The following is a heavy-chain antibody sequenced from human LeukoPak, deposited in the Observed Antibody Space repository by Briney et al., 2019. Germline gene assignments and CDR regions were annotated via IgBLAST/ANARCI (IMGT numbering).Heavy chain of an antibody. V-gene: IGHV3-23*01. Sequence: GGSLRLSCAASGFTFSSYAMSWVRQAPGKGLEWVSAISGSGGSTYYADSVEGRSTISRDNSKNTLYLQMNSLRAEDTAVYYCAKAVGGPYYFDYWGQGTLVTVSS. CDR3: AKAVGGPYYFDY. CDR1: GFTFSSYA. CDR2: ISGSGGST. J-gene: IGHJ4*02. D-gene: IGHD2-8*02.